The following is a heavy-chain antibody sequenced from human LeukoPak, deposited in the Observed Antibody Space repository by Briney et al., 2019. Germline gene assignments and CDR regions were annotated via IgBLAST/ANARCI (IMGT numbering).Heavy chain of an antibody. Sequence: SETLSLTCVVSGYPISSGYYWGWIRQPPGKGLEWIGSLYHSGSTYYRPSLKSRLTISVDTSKNQFSLKLSSVTAADTAIYYCARDLGYGVHDYWGQGTLVTVSS. CDR2: LYHSGST. CDR1: GYPISSGYY. J-gene: IGHJ4*02. V-gene: IGHV4-38-2*02. CDR3: ARDLGYGVHDY. D-gene: IGHD5/OR15-5a*01.